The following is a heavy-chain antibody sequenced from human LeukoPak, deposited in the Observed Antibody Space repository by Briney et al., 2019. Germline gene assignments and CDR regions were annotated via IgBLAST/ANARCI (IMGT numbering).Heavy chain of an antibody. CDR1: GGSISTYF. D-gene: IGHD2-15*01. CDR3: ARGRRDIVVVVAATRALFDY. J-gene: IGHJ4*02. Sequence: SETLSLTCTVSGGSISTYFWSWIRQPPGKGLEWIGYIYYSGSTNYNPSLKSRVTISVDTSKNQFSLKLSSVTAADTAVYYCARGRRDIVVVVAATRALFDYWGQGTLVTVSS. V-gene: IGHV4-59*12. CDR2: IYYSGST.